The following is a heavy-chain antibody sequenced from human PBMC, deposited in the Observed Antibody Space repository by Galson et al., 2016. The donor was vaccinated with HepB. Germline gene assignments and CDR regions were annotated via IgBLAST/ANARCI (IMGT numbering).Heavy chain of an antibody. CDR1: GFTFSNYY. J-gene: IGHJ6*02. CDR3: ARDMDGMDV. V-gene: IGHV3-33*08. Sequence: SLRLSCAASGFTFSNYYMSCVRQSPGKGLEWVALIRYDESTQYCADSVKGRFTISRDNSKNTLYLQMNNLGAEDTAVYYCARDMDGMDVWGHGTTVTVSS. CDR2: IRYDESTQ. D-gene: IGHD3-10*01.